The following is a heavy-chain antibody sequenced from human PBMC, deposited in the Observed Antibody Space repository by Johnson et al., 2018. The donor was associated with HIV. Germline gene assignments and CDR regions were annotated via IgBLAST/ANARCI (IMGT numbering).Heavy chain of an antibody. CDR1: GFTFRSYW. CDR3: ARGRRIQLWLLADAFDI. V-gene: IGHV3-7*01. J-gene: IGHJ3*02. D-gene: IGHD5-18*01. CDR2: IKQEGSNK. Sequence: VQLVESGGGFVQPGGSLKPSCAASGFTFRSYWMSWVRQAPGKGLEWVANIKQEGSNKYYAHPVRDIFTISRDNSKNTLYLQMNSLRAEDTAVYYCARGRRIQLWLLADAFDIWGQGTMVTVSS.